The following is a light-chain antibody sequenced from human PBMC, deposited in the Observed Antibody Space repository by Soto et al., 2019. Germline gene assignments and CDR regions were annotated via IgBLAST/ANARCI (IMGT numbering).Light chain of an antibody. CDR2: WAS. CDR3: QQYYSTPFT. J-gene: IGKJ3*01. V-gene: IGKV4-1*01. Sequence: DIVMTQSPDSLAVSLGERATINCKSSQSVLYSSNNKNYLAWYQQKPGQPPKLLIYWASTREFGVPDRFSGSGSGTDFTLTISSLRAEDVAVYYCQQYYSTPFTFGPGTKLDIK. CDR1: QSVLYSSNNKNY.